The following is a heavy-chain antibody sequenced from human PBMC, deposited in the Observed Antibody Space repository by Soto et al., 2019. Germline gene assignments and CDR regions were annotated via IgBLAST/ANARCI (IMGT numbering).Heavy chain of an antibody. CDR2: INTNTGDT. J-gene: IGHJ5*02. D-gene: IGHD1-26*01. CDR3: ARWVGASNWFDP. Sequence: QVHLVQSGAEVKEPGASVKVSCKTSGYTFTGYHIQWVRQAPGQGLEWMGWINTNTGDTNYAQQFQGWDTMTRDTSINTGYVQLSRLTSDDTAVYYCARWVGASNWFDPWGQGTLVTVSS. V-gene: IGHV1-2*04. CDR1: GYTFTGYH.